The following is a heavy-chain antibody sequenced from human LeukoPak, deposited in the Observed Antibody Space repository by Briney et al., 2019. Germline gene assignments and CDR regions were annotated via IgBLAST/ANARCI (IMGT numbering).Heavy chain of an antibody. Sequence: GGSLRLSCAASKFTFSTYSMNWVRQAPGKGLEWVSFISTSSSYIYYADSVKGRFTISRDNARNSVYLQMNSLRAEDTAVYYCARDPGSTQTLHDAFDIWGQGTMVTVSS. CDR2: ISTSSSYI. J-gene: IGHJ3*02. V-gene: IGHV3-21*01. CDR3: ARDPGSTQTLHDAFDI. D-gene: IGHD1-26*01. CDR1: KFTFSTYS.